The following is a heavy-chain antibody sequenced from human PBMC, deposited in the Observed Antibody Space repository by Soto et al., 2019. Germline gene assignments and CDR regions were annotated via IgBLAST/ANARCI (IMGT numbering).Heavy chain of an antibody. D-gene: IGHD1-7*01. CDR2: IIPIFGTA. Sequence: ASVKVSCKASVGTFSSYAISWVRQAPGQGLEWMGGIIPIFGTANYAQKFQGRVTITADESTSTAYMELSSVTAADTAVYYCARDWNYRGFDYWGQGTLVTVSS. CDR1: VGTFSSYA. J-gene: IGHJ4*02. V-gene: IGHV1-69*13. CDR3: ARDWNYRGFDY.